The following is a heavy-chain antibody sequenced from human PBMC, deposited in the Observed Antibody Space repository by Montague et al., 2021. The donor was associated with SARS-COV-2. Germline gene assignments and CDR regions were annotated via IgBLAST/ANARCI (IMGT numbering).Heavy chain of an antibody. CDR1: GSTFSSYA. V-gene: IGHV3-30*09. CDR2: ISYDGSNK. Sequence: SLRLSCAASGSTFSSYAMHWVRQAPGKGLEWVAVISYDGSNKYYADSVKGRFAISRDNSKNTLYLQMNSLRAEDTAVYYCVGQLLFHYYGMDVWGQGTTVTVSS. CDR3: VGQLLFHYYGMDV. J-gene: IGHJ6*02. D-gene: IGHD2-2*01.